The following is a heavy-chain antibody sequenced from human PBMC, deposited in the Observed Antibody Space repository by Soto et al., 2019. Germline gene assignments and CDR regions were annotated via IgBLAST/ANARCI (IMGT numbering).Heavy chain of an antibody. CDR1: GGSFSGSY. J-gene: IGHJ6*02. V-gene: IGHV4-34*01. CDR2: IIHSGNT. D-gene: IGHD3-3*01. CDR3: ARGSVLRSLERLDYGMDV. Sequence: SETLSLTCAVSGGSFSGSYWAWIRQSPGKGLEWIGEIIHSGNTNYNPSLSSRLIISLDTSKNQFSLNLTSVTAADTAVYYCARGSVLRSLERLDYGMDVWGQGTTVTVSS.